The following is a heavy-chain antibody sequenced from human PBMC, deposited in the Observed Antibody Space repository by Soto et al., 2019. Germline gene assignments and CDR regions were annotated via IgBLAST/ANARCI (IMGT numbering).Heavy chain of an antibody. CDR3: ARVGPAHYYDSSGYYSPLDY. Sequence: QVQLVQSGAEVKKPGSSVKVSCKASGDTFSSYAINWVRQAPGQGLEWMGGIIPMFGTANYAQKFKGGVTITAGESTSTVYMELSSLRSEDTAVYYCARVGPAHYYDSSGYYSPLDYWGQGTLVTVSS. CDR2: IIPMFGTA. J-gene: IGHJ4*02. V-gene: IGHV1-69*01. CDR1: GDTFSSYA. D-gene: IGHD3-22*01.